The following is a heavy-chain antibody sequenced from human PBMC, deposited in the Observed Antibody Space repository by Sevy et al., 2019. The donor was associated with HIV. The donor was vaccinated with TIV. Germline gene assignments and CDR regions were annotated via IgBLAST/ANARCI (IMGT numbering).Heavy chain of an antibody. D-gene: IGHD5-12*01. CDR2: VYHTGST. J-gene: IGHJ5*02. Sequence: SETLSLTCTVSGGSISVYYWSWIRQPPGKELEYIAYVYHTGSTNYNPSLKSRVTISVNTSNNQFSLKLTSVTAADTAVYYCARAPPVRSGDDSLNWFDPWGQGTLVTVSS. CDR3: ARAPPVRSGDDSLNWFDP. CDR1: GGSISVYY. V-gene: IGHV4-59*01.